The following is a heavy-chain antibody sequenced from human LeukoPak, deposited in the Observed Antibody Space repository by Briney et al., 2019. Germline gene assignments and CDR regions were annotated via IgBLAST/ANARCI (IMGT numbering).Heavy chain of an antibody. Sequence: RPGGSLRLSCVASGFPFSSYWMTWVRRAPGKGLEWVANIKQDGSKKSYVDSVKGRFTISRDNAKNSLYLQMNSLRAEDTAVYYCSGYSSSWTDWDHFDYWGQGTLVTVSS. V-gene: IGHV3-7*01. CDR1: GFPFSSYW. J-gene: IGHJ4*02. CDR2: IKQDGSKK. CDR3: SGYSSSWTDWDHFDY. D-gene: IGHD6-13*01.